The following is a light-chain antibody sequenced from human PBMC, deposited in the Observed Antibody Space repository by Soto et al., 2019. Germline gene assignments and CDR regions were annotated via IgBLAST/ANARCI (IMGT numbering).Light chain of an antibody. J-gene: IGKJ5*01. V-gene: IGKV3-11*01. CDR3: QQRHMWPIT. CDR1: QSFRGL. CDR2: DAY. Sequence: EAVLTQSPVTLSLSRGEIATLSCRASQSFRGLLAWYQQKPGQAPRLLIYDAYNRATGIPPRFSGSGSGTDFTLTISSLEPEDSAVYYCQQRHMWPITFGQGTRLEIK.